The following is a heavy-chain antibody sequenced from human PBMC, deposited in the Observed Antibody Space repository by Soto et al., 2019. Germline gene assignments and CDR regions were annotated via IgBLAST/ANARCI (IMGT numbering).Heavy chain of an antibody. Sequence: PGGSLRLSCAASGFTFSSYSMNWVRQAPGKGLEWVSYISSSSSTIYYADSVKGRFTISRDNAKNSLYLQMNSLRAEDTAVYYCARDWNDYYGSGSYFSYYYYMDVWGKGTTVTVSS. J-gene: IGHJ6*03. CDR2: ISSSSSTI. CDR3: ARDWNDYYGSGSYFSYYYYMDV. V-gene: IGHV3-48*01. D-gene: IGHD3-10*01. CDR1: GFTFSSYS.